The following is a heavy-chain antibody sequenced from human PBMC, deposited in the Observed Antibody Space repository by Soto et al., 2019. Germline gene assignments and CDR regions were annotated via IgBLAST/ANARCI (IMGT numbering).Heavy chain of an antibody. D-gene: IGHD6-19*01. CDR3: ARYASSGNNSVWYTFDL. CDR1: GGTFSSYT. Sequence: GASVKVSCKASGGTFSSYTINWVRQAPGQGPEWMGGIIPIFGTTNYAKKFQGRVTITADESTSTAYMELSSLRSEDTAVYYCARYASSGNNSVWYTFDLWGQGTLVTVSS. CDR2: IIPIFGTT. J-gene: IGHJ5*02. V-gene: IGHV1-69*13.